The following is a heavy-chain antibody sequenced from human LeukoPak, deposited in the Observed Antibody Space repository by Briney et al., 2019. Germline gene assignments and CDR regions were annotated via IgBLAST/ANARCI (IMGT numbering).Heavy chain of an antibody. Sequence: GESLKFSFKGSGYSFTSYWIGWVRQMPGKGLEWMGIIYPGDSDTRYSPSFQGQVTISAHKSISTAYLQWSSLKASDTAMYYCARPVATVRGVPYYFDYWGQGILVTVSS. CDR2: IYPGDSDT. CDR3: ARPVATVRGVPYYFDY. CDR1: GYSFTSYW. J-gene: IGHJ4*02. D-gene: IGHD3-10*01. V-gene: IGHV5-51*01.